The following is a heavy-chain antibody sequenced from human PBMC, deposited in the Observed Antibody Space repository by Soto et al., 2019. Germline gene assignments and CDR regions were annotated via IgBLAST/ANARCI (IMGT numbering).Heavy chain of an antibody. CDR2: ISAYNGNT. CDR3: ARVVSTGDADYYYFYMDV. J-gene: IGHJ6*03. V-gene: IGHV1-18*01. D-gene: IGHD7-27*01. Sequence: QVQLVQSGAEVKKPGASVKVSCKASGYTFTSYGISWVRQAPGQGREGMGWISAYNGNTNYAQKLQGRVTMTTDTATSTAYMELRSLRSDDTAVYYCARVVSTGDADYYYFYMDVWGKGTTVTVSS. CDR1: GYTFTSYG.